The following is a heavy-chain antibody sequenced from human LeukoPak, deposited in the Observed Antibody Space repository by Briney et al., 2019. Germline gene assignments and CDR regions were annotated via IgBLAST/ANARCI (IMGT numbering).Heavy chain of an antibody. CDR2: IYSGGST. J-gene: IGHJ6*02. CDR3: ARSPNYYYGMDV. CDR1: GFTVSSNY. Sequence: GGSLRPSCAASGFTVSSNYMSWVRQAPGKGLEWVSVIYSGGSTYYADSVKGRFTISRDNSKNTLYLQMNSLRAEDTAVYYCARSPNYYYGMDVWGQGTTVTVSS. V-gene: IGHV3-66*01.